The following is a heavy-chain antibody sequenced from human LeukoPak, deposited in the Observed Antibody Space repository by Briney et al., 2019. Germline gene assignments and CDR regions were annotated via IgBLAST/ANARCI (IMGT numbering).Heavy chain of an antibody. CDR3: AKHYVRSHDY. J-gene: IGHJ4*02. V-gene: IGHV3-23*01. CDR2: ITPDGDVT. CDR1: GFVFSNYD. D-gene: IGHD3-10*02. Sequence: GGSLRLSCIASGFVFSNYDISWVRQAPGKGLEWVSAITPDGDVTFYADSVKGRFTVSRDNSKNSLNLQMNSLRVEDTAIYYCAKHYVRSHDYWGQGTLVTVSS.